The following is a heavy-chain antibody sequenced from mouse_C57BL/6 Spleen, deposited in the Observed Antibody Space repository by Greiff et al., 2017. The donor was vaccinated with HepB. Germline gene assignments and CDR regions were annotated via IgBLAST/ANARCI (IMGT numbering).Heavy chain of an antibody. CDR3: ARWGIYYYGSRDWYFDV. D-gene: IGHD1-1*01. Sequence: EVMLVESGGGLVKPGGSLKLSCAASGFTFSDYGMHWVRQAPEKGLEWVAYISSGSSTIYYADTVKGRFTISRDNAKNTLFLQMTSLRSEDTAMYYCARWGIYYYGSRDWYFDVWGTGTTVTVSS. V-gene: IGHV5-17*01. CDR2: ISSGSSTI. J-gene: IGHJ1*03. CDR1: GFTFSDYG.